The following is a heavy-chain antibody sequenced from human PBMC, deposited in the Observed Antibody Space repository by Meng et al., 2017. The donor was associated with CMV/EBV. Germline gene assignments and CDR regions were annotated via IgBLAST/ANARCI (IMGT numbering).Heavy chain of an antibody. CDR2: IIPIFGTA. CDR1: GGTFSSYA. V-gene: IGHV1-69*05. J-gene: IGHJ6*02. CDR3: AKNFLMQGSGWYDSHGRDYYYGMDV. D-gene: IGHD6-19*01. Sequence: GGSLRLSCKASGGTFSSYAISWVRQAPGQGLEWMGGIIPIFGTANYAQKFQGRVTITTDESTSTAYMELSSLRSEDTAVYYCAKNFLMQGSGWYDSHGRDYYYGMDVWGQGTTVTVSS.